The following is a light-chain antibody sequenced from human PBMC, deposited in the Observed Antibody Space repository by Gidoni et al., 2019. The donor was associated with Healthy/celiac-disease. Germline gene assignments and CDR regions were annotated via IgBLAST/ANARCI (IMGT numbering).Light chain of an antibody. CDR3: CSYAGSSTLWV. CDR2: EGS. J-gene: IGLJ3*02. Sequence: QSALTQPASVSGSPGQSLTISCTGTSSDVGSYHLVSWYQQHPGKAPKLMIYEGSKRPSGVSNRFSGSKSGNTASLTISGLQAEDEADYYCCSYAGSSTLWVFGGGTKLTVL. V-gene: IGLV2-23*01. CDR1: SSDVGSYHL.